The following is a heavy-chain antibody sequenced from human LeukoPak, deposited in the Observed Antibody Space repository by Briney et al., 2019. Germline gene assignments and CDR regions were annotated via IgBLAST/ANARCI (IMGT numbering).Heavy chain of an antibody. Sequence: GASVKVSCKASGYTFTSYDINWVRQATGQGPEWMGWMNPNSGNTGYAQKFQGRVTMTRNTSISTAYMELSSLRSEDTAVYYCARRWRQWLPKGANWFDPWGQGTLVTVSS. CDR1: GYTFTSYD. CDR2: MNPNSGNT. D-gene: IGHD6-19*01. J-gene: IGHJ5*02. V-gene: IGHV1-8*01. CDR3: ARRWRQWLPKGANWFDP.